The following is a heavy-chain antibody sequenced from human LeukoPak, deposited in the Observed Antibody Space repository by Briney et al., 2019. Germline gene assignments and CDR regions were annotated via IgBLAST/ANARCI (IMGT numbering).Heavy chain of an antibody. V-gene: IGHV1-8*01. CDR3: ARGRGHCSGYRRFDY. CDR2: MNPTSGNT. Sequence: ASVKVSCKASVYTFTSYDINWLRQATGQALAWMGWMNPTSGNTGYAQKFQGKVTMTMTTSISTAYMELSSLGSGDTAVYYCARGRGHCSGYRRFDYWGQGTLVTVSS. CDR1: VYTFTSYD. D-gene: IGHD3-22*01. J-gene: IGHJ4*02.